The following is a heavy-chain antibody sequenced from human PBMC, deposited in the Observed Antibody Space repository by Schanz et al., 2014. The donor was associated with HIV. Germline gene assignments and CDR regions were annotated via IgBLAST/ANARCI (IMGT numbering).Heavy chain of an antibody. V-gene: IGHV3-30*03. Sequence: QVQLVESGGGVVQPGRSLRLSCAASGFTFSTYGMHWVRQAPGKGLEWVAVISYDGSNKYYADSVKGRFTISRDNSKNTLYLQMNSLRAEDTAVYYCARSPDWAGTDAFDIWGKGTMVTVSS. CDR1: GFTFSTYG. CDR2: ISYDGSNK. D-gene: IGHD6-19*01. CDR3: ARSPDWAGTDAFDI. J-gene: IGHJ3*02.